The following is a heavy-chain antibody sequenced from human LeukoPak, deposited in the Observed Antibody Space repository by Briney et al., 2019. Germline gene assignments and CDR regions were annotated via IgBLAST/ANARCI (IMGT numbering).Heavy chain of an antibody. CDR1: GFTLSTYW. V-gene: IGHV3-7*01. J-gene: IGHJ4*02. Sequence: GGSLRLSCAASGFTLSTYWMNWVRQVPGKGLDWVANINPDGSGKRYVDSVKGRFTIARDNADNSLSLQMNSLRAEDTAVYYCASWGAGGNSWGQGTLVTVSA. D-gene: IGHD3-16*01. CDR2: INPDGSGK. CDR3: ASWGAGGNS.